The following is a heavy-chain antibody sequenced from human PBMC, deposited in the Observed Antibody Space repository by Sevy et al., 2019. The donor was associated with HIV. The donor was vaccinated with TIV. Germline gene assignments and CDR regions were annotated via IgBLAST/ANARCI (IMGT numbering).Heavy chain of an antibody. V-gene: IGHV3-30-3*01. D-gene: IGHD3-10*01. CDR1: GFTFSSYA. J-gene: IGHJ4*02. CDR3: AREEGYYGSGSYYRSDY. Sequence: GGSLRLSCAASGFTFSSYAMHWVRRAPDKGLEWVAVRSYDGSNKDYADSVKGRFTISRDNSKNTLYLQMNSLRAEDTAVYYCAREEGYYGSGSYYRSDYWGQGTLVTVSS. CDR2: RSYDGSNK.